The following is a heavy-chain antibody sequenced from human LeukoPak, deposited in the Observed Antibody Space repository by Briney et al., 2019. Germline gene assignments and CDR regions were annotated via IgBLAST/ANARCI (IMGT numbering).Heavy chain of an antibody. CDR2: IYYSGST. D-gene: IGHD6-13*01. CDR3: ARAARGYSSSWYVFQY. CDR1: GGSISSYY. J-gene: IGHJ1*01. V-gene: IGHV4-59*08. Sequence: PSETLSLTCTVSGGSISSYYWSWIRQPPGKGLEWIGYIYYSGSTNYNPSLKSRVTISVDTSKNQFSLKLSSVTAADTAVYYCARAARGYSSSWYVFQYWGQGTLVTVSS.